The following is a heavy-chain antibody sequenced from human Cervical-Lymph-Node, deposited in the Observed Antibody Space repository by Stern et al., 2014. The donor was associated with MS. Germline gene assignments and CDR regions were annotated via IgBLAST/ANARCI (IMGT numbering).Heavy chain of an antibody. CDR1: GFTFSLYD. J-gene: IGHJ5*02. CDR3: AKDPRIYDSSGYLDA. D-gene: IGHD3-22*01. V-gene: IGHV3-30*18. Sequence: QVQLVQSGGGVVQPGRSLRISCAASGFTFSLYDMHWVRQAPGKGLEWVAAISYDGDNKFYTDSVKGRFPISRDNSKSTLYLQLNSLRPEDTAIYYCAKDPRIYDSSGYLDAWGQGTVVTVSS. CDR2: ISYDGDNK.